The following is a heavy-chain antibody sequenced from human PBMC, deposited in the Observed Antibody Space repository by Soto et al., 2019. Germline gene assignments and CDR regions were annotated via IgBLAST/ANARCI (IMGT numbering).Heavy chain of an antibody. Sequence: EGQLLESGGGLVQPGGSLRLSCAASGFTFSNYAMTWVRQAPGKGLEWVSVITGSGGGTYFVDSVKGRFTISRDNSKNTVYLQMNSLRAEDTAVYYCAKRTLAAAGFDYWGQGTLVTVSS. J-gene: IGHJ4*02. V-gene: IGHV3-23*01. CDR3: AKRTLAAAGFDY. CDR1: GFTFSNYA. CDR2: ITGSGGGT. D-gene: IGHD6-13*01.